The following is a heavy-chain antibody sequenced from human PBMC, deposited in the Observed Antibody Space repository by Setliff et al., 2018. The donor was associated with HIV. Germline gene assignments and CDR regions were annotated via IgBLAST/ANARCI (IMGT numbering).Heavy chain of an antibody. Sequence: GGSLRLSCAASGFTFSSYWMSWVRQAPGKGLEWVANIKYDGSEKYYVGSVKGRFTISRDNAKNSLYLQMNSLRAEDTALYYCAKDIYSYGHFDYWGQGTLVTVSS. V-gene: IGHV3-7*01. J-gene: IGHJ4*02. CDR2: IKYDGSEK. D-gene: IGHD5-18*01. CDR1: GFTFSSYW. CDR3: AKDIYSYGHFDY.